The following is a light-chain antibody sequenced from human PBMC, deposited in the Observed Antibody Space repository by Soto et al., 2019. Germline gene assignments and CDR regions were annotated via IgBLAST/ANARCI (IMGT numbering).Light chain of an antibody. CDR1: QIIAHN. CDR2: GAS. CDR3: QHYNKWPPWT. V-gene: IGKV3-15*01. J-gene: IGKJ1*01. Sequence: EIVMMQSPATLSVSPGERATLSCRASQIIAHNLAWYQQKPGQAPRLLIYGASNRAPGIPARFSGSGSGTEFTLPLSSLQSEDFAIYYCQHYNKWPPWTFGQGTKVDIK.